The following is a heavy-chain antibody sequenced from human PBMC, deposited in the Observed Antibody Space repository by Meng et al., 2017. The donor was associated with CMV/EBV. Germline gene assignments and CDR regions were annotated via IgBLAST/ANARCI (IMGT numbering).Heavy chain of an antibody. D-gene: IGHD1-26*01. Sequence: GESLKISCAASGFTFSSYGMHWVRQAPGKGLDWVASIRYDGSNRYYADSVKGRFTISRDNSKNTLYLQMNSLRAEDTAVYYCARVGGGVLYYYYYGMDVWGQGTTVTVSS. V-gene: IGHV3-30*02. CDR1: GFTFSSYG. CDR2: IRYDGSNR. CDR3: ARVGGGVLYYYYYGMDV. J-gene: IGHJ6*02.